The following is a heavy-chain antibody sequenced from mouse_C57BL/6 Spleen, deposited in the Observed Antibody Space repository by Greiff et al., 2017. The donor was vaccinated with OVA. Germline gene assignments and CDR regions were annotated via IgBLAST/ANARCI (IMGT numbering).Heavy chain of an antibody. V-gene: IGHV6-3*01. D-gene: IGHD1-1*01. Sequence: EVQLVESGGGLVQPGGSMKLSCVASGFTFSNYWMNWVRQSPEKGLEWVAQIRLKSDNYATHYAESVKGRFTISRDDSKSSVYLQMNNLRAEDTGIYYCHNYYGSSYRYYFDYWGQGTTLTVSS. J-gene: IGHJ2*01. CDR2: IRLKSDNYAT. CDR3: HNYYGSSYRYYFDY. CDR1: GFTFSNYW.